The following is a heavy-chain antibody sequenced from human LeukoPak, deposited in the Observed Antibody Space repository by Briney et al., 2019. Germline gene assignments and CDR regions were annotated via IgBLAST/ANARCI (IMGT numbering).Heavy chain of an antibody. Sequence: GASVKVSCKASGYTFTGYYMHWVRQAPGQGLEWMGWINPNSGGTNYAQKFQGRVTMTRDTSISTAYMELSRLRSDDTAVYYCARDSGSYSIPGFDYWGQGTLVTVSS. D-gene: IGHD1-26*01. CDR1: GYTFTGYY. J-gene: IGHJ4*02. CDR3: ARDSGSYSIPGFDY. V-gene: IGHV1-2*02. CDR2: INPNSGGT.